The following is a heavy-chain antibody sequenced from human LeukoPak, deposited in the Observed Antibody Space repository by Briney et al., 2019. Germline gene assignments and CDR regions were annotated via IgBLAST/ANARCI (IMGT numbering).Heavy chain of an antibody. D-gene: IGHD5-12*01. J-gene: IGHJ4*02. V-gene: IGHV4-59*01. CDR1: GGSISSYY. Sequence: PSETLSLTCTVSGGSISSYYWSWIRQPPGKGLEWIGYIYYSGSTNYNPSLKSRVTISVDTSKNQFSLKLSSVTAADTAVYYCARGESRDVDIVATVYYWGQGTLVTVSS. CDR3: ARGESRDVDIVATVYY. CDR2: IYYSGST.